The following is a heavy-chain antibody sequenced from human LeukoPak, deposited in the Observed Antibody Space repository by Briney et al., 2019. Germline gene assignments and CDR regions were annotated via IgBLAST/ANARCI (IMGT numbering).Heavy chain of an antibody. D-gene: IGHD1-26*01. V-gene: IGHV4-4*02. J-gene: IGHJ4*02. Sequence: SSETLFLTCAVSGGSISSINWWSWVRQPPGKGLEWIGEIYHDGSTNYHPSLKSRVTISVDKSKNQFSLKVSSVTAADTAVYYCARVGETAFDYWGQGTLVTVSS. CDR3: ARVGETAFDY. CDR2: IYHDGST. CDR1: GGSISSINW.